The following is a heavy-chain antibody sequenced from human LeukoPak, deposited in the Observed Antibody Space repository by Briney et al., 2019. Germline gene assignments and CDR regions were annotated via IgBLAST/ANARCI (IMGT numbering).Heavy chain of an antibody. CDR1: GGSISSYY. CDR3: ASLGAFDI. V-gene: IGHV4-4*07. J-gene: IGHJ3*02. D-gene: IGHD3-16*01. CDR2: IHTSGNT. Sequence: SETLSLTCTVSGGSISSYYLSWIRQPAGKGREWIGRIHTSGNTNYNPSLKDRVTISVDTSKNQLSRKLSSVTAAETAVYYGASLGAFDIWGQGTMLTVSS.